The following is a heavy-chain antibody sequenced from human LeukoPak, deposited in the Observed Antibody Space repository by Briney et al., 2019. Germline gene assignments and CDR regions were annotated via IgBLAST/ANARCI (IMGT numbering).Heavy chain of an antibody. D-gene: IGHD2-2*01. CDR3: ARDSPTSPVPFHI. V-gene: IGHV4-59*01. CDR2: MYYSGST. J-gene: IGHJ3*02. Sequence: SETLSLTCTVSGGSLSNYYWSWIRQTPGKGLKWIGYMYYSGSTNYNPSLKGRVTMSIDASKDQFSLKLSSVTAADTAVYYCARDSPTSPVPFHIWGQGTMVTVSS. CDR1: GGSLSNYY.